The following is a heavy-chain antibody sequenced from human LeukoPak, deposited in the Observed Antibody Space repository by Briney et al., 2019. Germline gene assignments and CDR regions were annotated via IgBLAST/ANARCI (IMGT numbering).Heavy chain of an antibody. CDR3: ARSRLDSAGYYGLFYFDY. D-gene: IGHD3-22*01. V-gene: IGHV4-59*08. J-gene: IGHJ4*02. Sequence: PSETLSLTCTVSGGSISGDHWNWIRQPPGKGLEWIGNIYYTGSTHYNPSLRSRVTISVDRSKSQFSLRLSSVTAADTAVYYCARSRLDSAGYYGLFYFDYWGQGALVTVSS. CDR1: GGSISGDH. CDR2: IYYTGST.